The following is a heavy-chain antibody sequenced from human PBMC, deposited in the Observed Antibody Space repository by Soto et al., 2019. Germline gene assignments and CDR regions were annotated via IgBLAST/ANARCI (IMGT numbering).Heavy chain of an antibody. V-gene: IGHV3-11*05. J-gene: IGHJ4*02. CDR3: ARGRGAAADYFDF. CDR1: GFTFSDYY. CDR2: ISSSTSHT. D-gene: IGHD6-13*01. Sequence: QVQLVESGGGLVKPGGSLRLSCAVSGFTFSDYYMTWIRQAPGKGLEWVSYISSSTSHTNYADSVKGRFTISRDNAKNSLFLQMNSLRAEDTAVYYWARGRGAAADYFDFWGQGTLFTVSS.